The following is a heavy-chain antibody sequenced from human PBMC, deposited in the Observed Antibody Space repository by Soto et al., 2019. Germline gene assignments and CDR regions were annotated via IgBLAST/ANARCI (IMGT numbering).Heavy chain of an antibody. Sequence: GGSLRLSCAASGFTFSSYGMHWVRQAPGKGLEWVAVISYDGSNKYYADSVKGRFTISRDNSKNTLYLQMNSLRAEDTAVYYCAKDIQTTVTTSGGYYYYYGMDVWGQGTTVTVSS. D-gene: IGHD4-17*01. V-gene: IGHV3-30*18. CDR1: GFTFSSYG. CDR3: AKDIQTTVTTSGGYYYYYGMDV. J-gene: IGHJ6*02. CDR2: ISYDGSNK.